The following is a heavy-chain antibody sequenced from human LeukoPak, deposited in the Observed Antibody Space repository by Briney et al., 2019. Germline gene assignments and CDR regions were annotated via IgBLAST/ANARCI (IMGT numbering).Heavy chain of an antibody. CDR3: ARDDCDI. D-gene: IGHD2-21*02. Sequence: GRSLRLSCAASGFTFSSYGMHWVRQAPGKGLEWVAVISYDGSNKYYADSVKGRFTISRDNSKNTLYLQMNSLRAEDTAVYYCARDDCDIWGQGTMVTVSS. V-gene: IGHV3-30*03. CDR2: ISYDGSNK. J-gene: IGHJ3*02. CDR1: GFTFSSYG.